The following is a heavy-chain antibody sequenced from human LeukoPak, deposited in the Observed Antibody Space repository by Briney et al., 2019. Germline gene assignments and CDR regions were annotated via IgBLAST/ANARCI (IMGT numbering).Heavy chain of an antibody. D-gene: IGHD6-13*01. V-gene: IGHV4-39*07. Sequence: SETLSLTCTVSGGSIGSSSYYWGWIRQPPGKGLEWIGSIYYSGSTYYNPSLKSRVTISVDTSKNQFSLKLSSVTAADTAVYYCARDHRYSSSWYGHWFDPWGQGTLVTVSS. CDR1: GGSIGSSSYY. CDR3: ARDHRYSSSWYGHWFDP. CDR2: IYYSGST. J-gene: IGHJ5*02.